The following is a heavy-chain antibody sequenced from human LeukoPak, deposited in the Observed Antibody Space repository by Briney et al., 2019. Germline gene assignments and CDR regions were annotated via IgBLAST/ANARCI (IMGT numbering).Heavy chain of an antibody. Sequence: PGGSLRLSCAASGFTFSSYAMSWVRQAPGKGLEWVSAISGSGGSTYYADSVKGRFTISRDNSKNTLYLQMNSLRAEDTAVYYCAKDMRFDWTPYYFDYWGHGTLVTVSS. J-gene: IGHJ4*01. D-gene: IGHD3-9*01. CDR2: ISGSGGST. V-gene: IGHV3-23*01. CDR1: GFTFSSYA. CDR3: AKDMRFDWTPYYFDY.